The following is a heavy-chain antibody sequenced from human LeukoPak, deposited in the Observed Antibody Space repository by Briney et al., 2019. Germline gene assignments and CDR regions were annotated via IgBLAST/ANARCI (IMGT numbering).Heavy chain of an antibody. D-gene: IGHD6-13*01. J-gene: IGHJ6*02. CDR1: GGSISSYY. Sequence: SETLSLTCTVSGGSISSYYWSWIRQPAGKGLEWIGRLYTSGSTNYNPSLKSRVTMSVDTSKNQFSLKLSSVTAADTAVYYCAREPNSSSWYWGYYYYYGMDVWGQGTTVTVSS. CDR2: LYTSGST. CDR3: AREPNSSSWYWGYYYYYGMDV. V-gene: IGHV4-4*07.